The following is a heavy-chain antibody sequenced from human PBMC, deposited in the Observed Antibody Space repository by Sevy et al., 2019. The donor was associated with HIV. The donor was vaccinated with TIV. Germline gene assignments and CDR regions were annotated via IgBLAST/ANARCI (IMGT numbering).Heavy chain of an antibody. CDR3: AGGRGSTSVFDY. CDR2: FYGADST. CDR1: GFTVTNNY. J-gene: IGHJ4*02. Sequence: GGSLRLSCAASGFTVTNNYMSWVRQAPGKGLEWVSVFYGADSTYYADSVKGRFTISRDNSKNTLYLQMNSLGAEETAVYFCAGGRGSTSVFDYWGQGTLVTVSS. D-gene: IGHD2-2*01. V-gene: IGHV3-66*01.